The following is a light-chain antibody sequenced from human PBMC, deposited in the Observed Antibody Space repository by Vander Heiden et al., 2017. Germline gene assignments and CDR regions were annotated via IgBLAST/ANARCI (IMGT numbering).Light chain of an antibody. J-gene: IGKJ4*01. CDR3: QQRSNCL. CDR1: QSVSSY. V-gene: IGKV3D-11*02. Sequence: EIVLTPSPTTLSVSPGERATLSCRASQSVSSYLAWYQQKPGQAPRLLIYDASNRATGILARFSGSGPGTDFTLTIGGLEHEDFAVYYSQQRSNCLFGGGTNAEIK. CDR2: DAS.